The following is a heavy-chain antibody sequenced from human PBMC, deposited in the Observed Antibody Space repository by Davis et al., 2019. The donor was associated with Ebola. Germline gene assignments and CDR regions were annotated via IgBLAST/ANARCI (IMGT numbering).Heavy chain of an antibody. CDR2: IYSRGTT. J-gene: IGHJ4*02. CDR1: GFTVSSNY. D-gene: IGHD2-15*01. Sequence: GESLKISCAASGFTVSSNYMNWIRQAPGKGLEWVAVIYSRGTTYYADSVKGRFTITRDNSKNTLDLQMNSLRAEDTAVYYCARPYHRDSWSLDFWGQGALVTVSS. CDR3: ARPYHRDSWSLDF. V-gene: IGHV3-53*01.